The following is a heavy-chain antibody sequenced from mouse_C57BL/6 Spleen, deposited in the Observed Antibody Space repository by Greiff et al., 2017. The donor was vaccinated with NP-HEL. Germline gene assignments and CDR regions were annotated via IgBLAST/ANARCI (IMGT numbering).Heavy chain of an antibody. V-gene: IGHV1-82*01. D-gene: IGHD2-3*01. CDR3: ARTADGYYPLAY. Sequence: VQLQQSGPELVKPGASVKISCKASGYAFSSSWMNWVKQRPGKGLEWIGRIYPGDGDTNYNGKFKGKATLTADKSSSTAYMQLSSLTSEDSAVYFCARTADGYYPLAYWGQGTRVTVAA. CDR1: GYAFSSSW. J-gene: IGHJ3*01. CDR2: IYPGDGDT.